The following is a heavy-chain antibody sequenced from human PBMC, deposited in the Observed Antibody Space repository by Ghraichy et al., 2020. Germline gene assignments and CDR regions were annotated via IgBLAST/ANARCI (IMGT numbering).Heavy chain of an antibody. CDR1: GFTFSSYA. CDR2: ISYDGSNK. D-gene: IGHD1-26*01. CDR3: ARESGSYPFDY. Sequence: GESLNISCAASGFTFSSYAMHWVRQAPGKGLEWVAVISYDGSNKYYADSVKGRFTISRDNSKNTLYLQMNSLRAEDTAVYYCARESGSYPFDYWGQGTLVTVSS. V-gene: IGHV3-30-3*01. J-gene: IGHJ4*02.